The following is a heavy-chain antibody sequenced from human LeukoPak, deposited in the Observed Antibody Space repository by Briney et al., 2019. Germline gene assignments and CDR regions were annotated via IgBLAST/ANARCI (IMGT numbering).Heavy chain of an antibody. CDR3: AKERANEGELFEADY. J-gene: IGHJ4*02. V-gene: IGHV3-23*01. CDR2: ISGSGGST. Sequence: PGGSLRLSCAASGFTFSSYAMNWVRQAPGKGLEWVSTISGSGGSTYYADSVKGRFTISRDNAKNTVYLQMNSLRAEDTAVYYCAKERANEGELFEADYWGQGTLVTVSS. CDR1: GFTFSSYA. D-gene: IGHD3-10*01.